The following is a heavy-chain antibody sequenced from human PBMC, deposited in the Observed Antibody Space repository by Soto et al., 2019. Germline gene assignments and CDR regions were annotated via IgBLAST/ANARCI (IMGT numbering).Heavy chain of an antibody. Sequence: EVQLLESGGGLVQPGGSLGLSCAASESPFGTLPMSWVRQPPGKGWEWFPALSVSGGSKYNADSVQGRFTSSRDNSKNTLYLQMNSQRAEDPAVDYCEKARGGSMVRGVMGGGDNYYYYGMDVWGQGTTVTVSS. V-gene: IGHV3-23*01. D-gene: IGHD3-10*01. CDR3: EKARGGSMVRGVMGGGDNYYYYGMDV. CDR2: LSVSGGSK. J-gene: IGHJ6*02. CDR1: ESPFGTLP.